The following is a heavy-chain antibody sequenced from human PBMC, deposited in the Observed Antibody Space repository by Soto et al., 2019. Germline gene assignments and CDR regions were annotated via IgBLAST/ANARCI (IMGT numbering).Heavy chain of an antibody. CDR3: ARDQSGFDY. CDR2: ISYDGSNK. D-gene: IGHD3-10*01. Sequence: QVQLVESGGGVVQPGRSLRLSCAASGFTFSSYAMHWVRQAPGKGLEWVAVISYDGSNKYYADSVKGRLTISRDNSKNTLXXXMNSLRAEDTAVYYSARDQSGFDYWGQGTLVTVSS. CDR1: GFTFSSYA. V-gene: IGHV3-30-3*01. J-gene: IGHJ4*02.